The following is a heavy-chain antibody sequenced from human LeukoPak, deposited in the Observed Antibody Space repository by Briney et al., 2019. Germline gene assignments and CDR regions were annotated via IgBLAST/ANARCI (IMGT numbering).Heavy chain of an antibody. CDR1: GFTFSSYW. J-gene: IGHJ3*02. CDR3: ARVNPYGNDAFDI. V-gene: IGHV3-74*01. Sequence: GGSLRLSCAASGFTFSSYWMHWVRQAPGKGLVWVSRINSDESSATYADSVKGRFTISRDNAKTSLYLQMNSLRAEDTALYYCARVNPYGNDAFDIWGQGTMVTVSS. CDR2: INSDESSA. D-gene: IGHD1-14*01.